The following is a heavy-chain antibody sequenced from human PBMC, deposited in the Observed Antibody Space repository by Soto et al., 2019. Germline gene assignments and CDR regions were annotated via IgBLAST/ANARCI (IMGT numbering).Heavy chain of an antibody. J-gene: IGHJ4*02. CDR3: GGDETRFAGSGKFDY. Sequence: QVQLVESGGGVVQPGRSLRLSCVASGFKFTDYGLNWVRQTPGKGLEWVAISWFDGSIAYYAESVKGRFTISRDDSRNKVYLHRNSLRGEDTAMYYGGGDETRFAGSGKFDYGVEGTQVTFSS. CDR2: SWFDGSIA. D-gene: IGHD2-15*01. CDR1: GFKFTDYG. V-gene: IGHV3-33*01.